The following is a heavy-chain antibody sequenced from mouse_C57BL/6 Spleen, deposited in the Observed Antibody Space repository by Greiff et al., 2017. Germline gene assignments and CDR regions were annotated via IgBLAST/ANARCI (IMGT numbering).Heavy chain of an antibody. Sequence: LVESGPELVKPGASVKISCKASGYAFSSSWMNWVKQRPGKGLEWIGRIYPGDGDTNYNGKFKGKATLTADKSSSTAYMQLSSLTSEDSAVYFCARFITTVDYFDYWGQGTTLTVSS. V-gene: IGHV1-82*01. J-gene: IGHJ2*01. D-gene: IGHD1-1*01. CDR1: GYAFSSSW. CDR2: IYPGDGDT. CDR3: ARFITTVDYFDY.